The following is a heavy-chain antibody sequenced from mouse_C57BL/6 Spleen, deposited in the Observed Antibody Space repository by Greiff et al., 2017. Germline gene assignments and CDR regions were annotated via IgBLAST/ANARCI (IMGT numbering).Heavy chain of an antibody. CDR1: GYTFTSYW. Sequence: QVQLQQPGAELVRPGSSVKLSCKASGYTFTSYWMHWVKQRPIQGLEWIGNIDPSDSETHYNQKFKNKATFTGDKSSSTAYMQLSSLTSEDSAVYYCARELGCGGVAYWGQGTLVTVSA. J-gene: IGHJ3*01. CDR3: ARELGCGGVAY. D-gene: IGHD4-1*01. V-gene: IGHV1-52*01. CDR2: IDPSDSET.